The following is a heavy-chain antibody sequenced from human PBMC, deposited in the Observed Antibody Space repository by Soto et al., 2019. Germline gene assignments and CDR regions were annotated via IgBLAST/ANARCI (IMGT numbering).Heavy chain of an antibody. Sequence: QVQLQESGPGLVKPSGTLSLTCAVSGDSINNSRWWTWVRQPPGKGLEWIGDIFHSGDTNYNPSLKSRVFISVDKSQNQFSLKVSSVTAAATAVYYCAYSTGWYRHDVWGQGTLVTVSS. CDR3: AYSTGWYRHDV. D-gene: IGHD6-19*01. J-gene: IGHJ3*01. CDR1: GDSINNSRW. CDR2: IFHSGDT. V-gene: IGHV4-4*02.